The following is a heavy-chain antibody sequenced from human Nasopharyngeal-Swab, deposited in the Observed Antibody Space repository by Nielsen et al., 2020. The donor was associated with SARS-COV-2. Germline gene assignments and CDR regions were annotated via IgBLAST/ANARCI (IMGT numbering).Heavy chain of an antibody. Sequence: GESLKISCAASGFTFSSYWMSWVRQAPGKGLEWVANIKQDGSEKYYVDSVKGRFTISRDNAKNSLYLQMNSLRAEDTAVYYCARGQSIAAPLAREGGCGMDVWGQGTTVTVSS. V-gene: IGHV3-7*01. D-gene: IGHD6-6*01. CDR3: ARGQSIAAPLAREGGCGMDV. CDR1: GFTFSSYW. CDR2: IKQDGSEK. J-gene: IGHJ6*02.